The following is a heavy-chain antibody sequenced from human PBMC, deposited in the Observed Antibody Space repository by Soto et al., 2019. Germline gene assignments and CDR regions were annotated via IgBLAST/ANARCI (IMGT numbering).Heavy chain of an antibody. D-gene: IGHD2-8*01. Sequence: EVQLLESGGGLVQPGGSLRLSCAASGFTFSSYAMNWVRQAPGKGLEWVSANTGSGGTTYYADSVKGRFTISRDNSKNTLYLPRNSLRAEDTAVYYCAKDTKPLIVLGVSSFDYWGQGTLFTVSS. CDR3: AKDTKPLIVLGVSSFDY. J-gene: IGHJ4*02. CDR1: GFTFSSYA. CDR2: NTGSGGTT. V-gene: IGHV3-23*01.